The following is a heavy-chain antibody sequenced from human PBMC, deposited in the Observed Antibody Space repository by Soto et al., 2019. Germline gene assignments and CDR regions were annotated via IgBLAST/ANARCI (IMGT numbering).Heavy chain of an antibody. CDR2: IFSNDDK. V-gene: IGHV2-26*01. Sequence: ASGPTLVNPTETLTLTCTVSGFSLSNPRMGVSWIRQPPGKSLEWLAHIFSNDDKSYSTSLKSRVTISKDTSTSQVVLTMTNMDPVDTATYYCARVYDSSGYDYWGQGTPVTVSS. D-gene: IGHD3-22*01. CDR1: GFSLSNPRMG. CDR3: ARVYDSSGYDY. J-gene: IGHJ4*02.